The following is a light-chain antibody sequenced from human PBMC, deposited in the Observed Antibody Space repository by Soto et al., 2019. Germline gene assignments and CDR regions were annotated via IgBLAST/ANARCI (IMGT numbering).Light chain of an antibody. CDR3: QQYYSTRPLT. Sequence: DIVMTQSPDSLAVSLGERATINCKSSQSVLYSSNNKNYLAWYQQKPGQPPKLLIYWASTRESGVPDRFSDSWSGTDFTHTIGRLQAEVVAVYYCQQYYSTRPLTFGGGTKVEIK. J-gene: IGKJ4*01. CDR1: QSVLYSSNNKNY. V-gene: IGKV4-1*01. CDR2: WAS.